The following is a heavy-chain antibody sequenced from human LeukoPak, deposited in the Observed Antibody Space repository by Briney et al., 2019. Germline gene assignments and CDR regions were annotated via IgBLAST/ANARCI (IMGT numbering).Heavy chain of an antibody. CDR2: IISEGSST. J-gene: IGHJ4*02. CDR1: GFTFSRHW. D-gene: IGHD3-10*01. CDR3: ARGHVPGSDRHWDY. V-gene: IGHV3-74*01. Sequence: GGALRLSCAASGFTFSRHWMHSVRQAPGKGLVWVSRIISEGSSTSYADSAKGRFTISRDNAKSTLNLQMNSLRVEDTAVYYCARGHVPGSDRHWDYWGQGILVTVSS.